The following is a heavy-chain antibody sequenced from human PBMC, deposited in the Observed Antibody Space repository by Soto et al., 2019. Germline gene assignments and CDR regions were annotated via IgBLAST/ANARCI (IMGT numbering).Heavy chain of an antibody. V-gene: IGHV3-23*01. Sequence: EVQLLESGGKLVQPGGSLTLSCAASGFTFSTYAMAWVRQAPGKGLEWVSGVSASGLNTDYADPVKGRFYISRDNSKNTVSQHMNSRRAEDTASYYCANDRPRRNSGYFFDDWGQGTPVTVSS. CDR3: ANDRPRRNSGYFFDD. CDR1: GFTFSTYA. J-gene: IGHJ4*02. D-gene: IGHD1-7*01. CDR2: VSASGLNT.